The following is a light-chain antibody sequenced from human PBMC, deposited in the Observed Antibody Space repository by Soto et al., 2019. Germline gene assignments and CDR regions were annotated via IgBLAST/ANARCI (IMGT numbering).Light chain of an antibody. Sequence: DRVMTQSPATLSVSPGDRANLSCRASQTISSNLAWYQQKPGQAPRLLIHSASTRATGIPARFSGSGSGTEFTLTISSLQSEDFAVYYCQQYHNWPWTFGQGTEVEIK. CDR1: QTISSN. J-gene: IGKJ1*01. CDR3: QQYHNWPWT. CDR2: SAS. V-gene: IGKV3-15*01.